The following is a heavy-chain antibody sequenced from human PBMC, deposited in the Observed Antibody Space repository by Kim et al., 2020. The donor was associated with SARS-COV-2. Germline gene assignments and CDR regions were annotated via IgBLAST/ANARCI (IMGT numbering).Heavy chain of an antibody. CDR3: ARDKGTGLNERHSYYYYGMDV. Sequence: SETLSLTCTVSGGSISSYYWSWIRQPPGKGLEWIGYIYYSGSTNYNPSLKSRVTISVDTSKNQFSLKLSSVTAADTAVYYCARDKGTGLNERHSYYYYGMDVWGQGTTVTVSS. V-gene: IGHV4-59*01. D-gene: IGHD1-1*01. J-gene: IGHJ6*02. CDR1: GGSISSYY. CDR2: IYYSGST.